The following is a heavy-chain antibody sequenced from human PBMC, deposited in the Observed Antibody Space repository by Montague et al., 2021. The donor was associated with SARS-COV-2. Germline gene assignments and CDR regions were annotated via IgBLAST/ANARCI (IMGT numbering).Heavy chain of an antibody. CDR2: INSDGSST. CDR3: ARSGQQLVHPLATLYYYYGMDV. V-gene: IGHV3-74*01. Sequence: SLRLSCAASGFTFSSYWMHWVRQAPGKGLVWVSRINSDGSSTSYADSVKGRFTISRDNAKSTLYLQMNSLRAEDTAVYYCARSGQQLVHPLATLYYYYGMDVWGQGTPVTVSS. D-gene: IGHD6-13*01. J-gene: IGHJ6*02. CDR1: GFTFSSYW.